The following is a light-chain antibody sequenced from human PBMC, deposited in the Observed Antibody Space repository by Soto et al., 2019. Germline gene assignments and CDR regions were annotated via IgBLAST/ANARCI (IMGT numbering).Light chain of an antibody. CDR1: QSVSSN. J-gene: IGKJ4*01. V-gene: IGKV3-15*01. CDR2: GAS. Sequence: EIVMTQSPATLSVSQGERATLSCRASQSVSSNLAWYQQKPGQAPRLLIYGASTRATGIPARFSGSGSGTEFNLTISSLQSEDFAVYYCQQYNNWPLTFGGGTKVEIK. CDR3: QQYNNWPLT.